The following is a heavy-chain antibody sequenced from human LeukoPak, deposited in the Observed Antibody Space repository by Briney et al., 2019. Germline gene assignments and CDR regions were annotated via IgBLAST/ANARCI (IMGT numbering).Heavy chain of an antibody. Sequence: QSGRSLRLSCAASGFTFDDYAMHWVRQAPGKGLEWVSGISWNSGSIGYADSVKGRFTSSRDNAKNSLYLQMNSLRAEDTALYYCAGGRYYDSSGYWSSFDYWGQGTLVTVSS. CDR2: ISWNSGSI. CDR1: GFTFDDYA. J-gene: IGHJ4*02. CDR3: AGGRYYDSSGYWSSFDY. V-gene: IGHV3-9*01. D-gene: IGHD3-22*01.